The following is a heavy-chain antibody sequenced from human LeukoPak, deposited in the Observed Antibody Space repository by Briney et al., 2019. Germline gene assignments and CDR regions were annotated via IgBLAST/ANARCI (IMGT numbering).Heavy chain of an antibody. CDR2: ISGYNGNT. D-gene: IGHD6-13*01. CDR3: ARNGFRYSSRYFDY. J-gene: IGHJ4*02. CDR1: GYTFTNYA. Sequence: GASVSVSCKTSGYTFTNYAMNGVRQAPGQGLEGMGGISGYNGNTNYAQQFRGRVTMTTDTSTSTAYMELKSLRFDDTAVYYCARNGFRYSSRYFDYWGQGTLVTVSS. V-gene: IGHV1-18*01.